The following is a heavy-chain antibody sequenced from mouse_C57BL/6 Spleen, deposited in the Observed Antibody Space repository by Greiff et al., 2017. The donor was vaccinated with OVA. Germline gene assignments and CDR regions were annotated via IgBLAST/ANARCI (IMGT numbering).Heavy chain of an antibody. CDR3: VYDYDGAMDY. D-gene: IGHD2-4*01. CDR2: IYPRDGST. CDR1: GYTFTSYD. V-gene: IGHV1-85*01. Sequence: QVQLQQSGPELVKPGASVKLSCKASGYTFTSYDINWVKQRPGQGLEWIGLIYPRDGSTKYNEKFKGKATLTVDTSSSTAYMELHSLTSEDSAVYFCVYDYDGAMDYWGQGTSVTVSS. J-gene: IGHJ4*01.